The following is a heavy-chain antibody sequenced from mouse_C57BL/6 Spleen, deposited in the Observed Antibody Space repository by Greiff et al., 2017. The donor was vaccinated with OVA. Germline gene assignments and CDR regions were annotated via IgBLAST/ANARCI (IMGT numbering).Heavy chain of an antibody. Sequence: QVQLKESGAELVKPGASVKISCKASGYAFSSYWMNWVKQRPGKGLEWIGQIYPGDGDTNYNGKFKGKATLTADKSSSTAYMQLSSLTSEDSAVYFCARDGTGPHYFDYWGQGTTLTVSS. D-gene: IGHD4-1*01. V-gene: IGHV1-80*01. CDR1: GYAFSSYW. J-gene: IGHJ2*01. CDR3: ARDGTGPHYFDY. CDR2: IYPGDGDT.